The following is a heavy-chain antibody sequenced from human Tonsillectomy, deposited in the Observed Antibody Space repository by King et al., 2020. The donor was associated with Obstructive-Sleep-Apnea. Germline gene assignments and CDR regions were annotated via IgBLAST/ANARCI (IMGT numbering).Heavy chain of an antibody. V-gene: IGHV4-30-4*01. CDR3: ARVHYYDTSGYYYYFDY. Sequence: QLQESGPGLVKPSQTLSLTCTFSGDSINSGEDYWGWIRQPPGKGLEWIGYIYYSGSTYYSPSLKSRVTISVDTSKNQFSLRLTSVTAADTAGYYFARVHYYDTSGYYYYFDYWGQGTLVTVSS. CDR1: GDSINSGEDY. D-gene: IGHD3-22*01. J-gene: IGHJ4*02. CDR2: IYYSGST.